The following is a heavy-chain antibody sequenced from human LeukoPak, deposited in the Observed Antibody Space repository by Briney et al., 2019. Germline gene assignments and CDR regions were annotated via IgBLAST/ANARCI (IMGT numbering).Heavy chain of an antibody. CDR3: ARSHQLSY. D-gene: IGHD1-1*01. Sequence: PGGSLRLSCAASGFTFSDYYMSWTRQAPGKGLEWVSYISSTSTYTNYADSVKGRFTISRDNAKDSLYLQMNSLRAEDTAVYYCARSHQLSYWGQGTLVTVSS. CDR1: GFTFSDYY. J-gene: IGHJ4*02. V-gene: IGHV3-11*03. CDR2: ISSTSTYT.